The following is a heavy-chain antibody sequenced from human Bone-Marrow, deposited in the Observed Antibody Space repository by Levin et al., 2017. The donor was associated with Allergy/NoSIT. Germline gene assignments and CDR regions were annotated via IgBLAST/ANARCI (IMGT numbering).Heavy chain of an antibody. J-gene: IGHJ6*02. V-gene: IGHV1-18*01. CDR3: ARGHFPYYYYGMDV. CDR2: VSAYSGNT. Sequence: TWVRQAPGRGLEWMGWVSAYSGNTNYAPNLQERVTMTTDTATNTAYMELSSLRSDDTAIYYCARGHFPYYYYGMDVWGQGTTVVVSS.